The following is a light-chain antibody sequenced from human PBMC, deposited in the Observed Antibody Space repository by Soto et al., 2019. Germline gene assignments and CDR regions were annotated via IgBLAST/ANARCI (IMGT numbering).Light chain of an antibody. Sequence: DIQMTQSPSSLSASVGDRVTITCQASQDISNYLNWYQQKPGKAPKLLIYDASNLQTGVPSRFSGSGSGTDFTFTISSLQPEDIATYYCQHYDHFPLTFGGGTKVEIK. V-gene: IGKV1-33*01. J-gene: IGKJ4*01. CDR3: QHYDHFPLT. CDR1: QDISNY. CDR2: DAS.